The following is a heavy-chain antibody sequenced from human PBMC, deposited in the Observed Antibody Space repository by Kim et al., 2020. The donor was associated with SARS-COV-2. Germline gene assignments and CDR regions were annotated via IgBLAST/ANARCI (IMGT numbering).Heavy chain of an antibody. CDR3: TTGIDFWSGYYITHYGMDV. V-gene: IGHV3-15*01. D-gene: IGHD3-3*01. CDR1: GFTFSNAW. Sequence: GGSLRLSCAASGFTFSNAWMSWVRQAPGKGLEWVGRIKSKTDGGTTDYAAPVKGRFTISRDDSKNTLYLQMNSLKTEDTAVYYCTTGIDFWSGYYITHYGMDVWGQGTTVTVSS. CDR2: IKSKTDGGTT. J-gene: IGHJ6*02.